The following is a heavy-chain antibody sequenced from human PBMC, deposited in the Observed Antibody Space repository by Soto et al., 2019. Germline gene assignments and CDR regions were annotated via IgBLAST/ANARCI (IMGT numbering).Heavy chain of an antibody. V-gene: IGHV3-7*05. D-gene: IGHD6-13*01. J-gene: IGHJ6*02. Sequence: GGSLRLSCAASGFTFSSYWMSWVRQAPGKGLEWVANIKQDGSEKYYVDSVKGRFTISRDNAKNSLYLQMNSLRAEDTAVYYCAREGDSSSWYFMDVWGQGTMVTVSS. CDR1: GFTFSSYW. CDR3: AREGDSSSWYFMDV. CDR2: IKQDGSEK.